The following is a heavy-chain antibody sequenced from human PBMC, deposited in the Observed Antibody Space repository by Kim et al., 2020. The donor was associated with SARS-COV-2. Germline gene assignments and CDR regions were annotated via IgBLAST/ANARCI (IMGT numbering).Heavy chain of an antibody. V-gene: IGHV6-1*01. CDR1: GDSVSSNIAT. J-gene: IGHJ4*02. Sequence: SQTLSLTCVISGDSVSSNIATWNWVRQSPSRGLEWLGRTYYRSRWLNEYATSVKSRITINPDTPKNQFSLQLSSVTPEDTAVYYCARAAGGQSGFDFWGQGTLVTVSS. CDR2: TYYRSRWLN. D-gene: IGHD6-13*01. CDR3: ARAAGGQSGFDF.